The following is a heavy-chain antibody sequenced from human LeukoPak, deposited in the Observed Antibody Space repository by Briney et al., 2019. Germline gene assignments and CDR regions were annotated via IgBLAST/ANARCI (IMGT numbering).Heavy chain of an antibody. J-gene: IGHJ4*02. Sequence: PGGSLRLSCAASGFTFSTYWMTWVRQAPGKGLEWVANIEEDGSEQYYVDSVKGRFTISRDNAENSLFLQMNSLRAEDTAVYYCARGVTTEYWGQGTLVTVSS. D-gene: IGHD4-17*01. CDR3: ARGVTTEY. CDR1: GFTFSTYW. V-gene: IGHV3-7*04. CDR2: IEEDGSEQ.